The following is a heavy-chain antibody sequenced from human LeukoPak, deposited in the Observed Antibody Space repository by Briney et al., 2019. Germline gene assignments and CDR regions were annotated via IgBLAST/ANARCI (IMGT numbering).Heavy chain of an antibody. Sequence: ASETLSLTCTVSGGSISSSSYYWGWIRQPPGKGLEWIGSICYSGSTYYNPSLKSRVTISVDTSKNQFSLKLSSVTAADTAVYYCARSGSYYGSGSYYEYGYWGQGTLVTVSS. CDR1: GGSISSSSYY. CDR2: ICYSGST. J-gene: IGHJ4*02. V-gene: IGHV4-39*07. CDR3: ARSGSYYGSGSYYEYGY. D-gene: IGHD3-10*01.